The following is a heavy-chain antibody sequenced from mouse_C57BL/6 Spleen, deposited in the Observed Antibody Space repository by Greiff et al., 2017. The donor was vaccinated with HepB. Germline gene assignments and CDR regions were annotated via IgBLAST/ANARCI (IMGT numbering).Heavy chain of an antibody. CDR2: ISYDGSN. D-gene: IGHD4-1*02. Sequence: VQLKESGPGLVKPSQSLSLTCSVTGYSITSCYYWNWIRQFPGNKLEWMGYISYDGSNNYNPSLKNRISITRDTSKNQFFLTLNSVTTEDTATYYCAKANGDGFDYWGQGTTLTVSS. J-gene: IGHJ2*01. CDR3: AKANGDGFDY. V-gene: IGHV3-6*01. CDR1: GYSITSCYY.